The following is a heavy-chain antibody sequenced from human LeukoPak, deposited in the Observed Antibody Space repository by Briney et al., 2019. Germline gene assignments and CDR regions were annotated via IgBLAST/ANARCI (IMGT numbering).Heavy chain of an antibody. D-gene: IGHD3-10*02. J-gene: IGHJ6*04. CDR1: GFTFSSYS. CDR2: ISSSGSTI. Sequence: GGSLRLSCAASGFTFSSYSMNWVRQAPGKGLEWVSYISSSGSTIYYADSVRGRFTISRDDAKNSLYLQMNSLRAEDTAVYYCAELGITMIGGVWGKGTTVTISS. CDR3: AELGITMIGGV. V-gene: IGHV3-48*04.